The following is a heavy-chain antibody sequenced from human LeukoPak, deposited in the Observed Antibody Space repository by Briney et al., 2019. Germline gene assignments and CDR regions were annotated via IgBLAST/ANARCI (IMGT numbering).Heavy chain of an antibody. Sequence: GAPVKVSCKASGGTFSSYAISWVRQAPGQGLEWMGRIIPILGIANYAQKFQGRVTITADKSTSTAYMELSSLRSEDTAVYYCARESPDPSLFDYWGQGTLVTVSS. V-gene: IGHV1-69*04. CDR1: GGTFSSYA. CDR2: IIPILGIA. CDR3: ARESPDPSLFDY. D-gene: IGHD1-14*01. J-gene: IGHJ4*02.